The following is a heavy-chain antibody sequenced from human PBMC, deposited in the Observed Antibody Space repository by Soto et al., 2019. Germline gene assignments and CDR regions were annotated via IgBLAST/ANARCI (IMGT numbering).Heavy chain of an antibody. D-gene: IGHD5-12*01. CDR3: ARNLGGGYKLSYYYRDV. CDR2: IIPILGIA. CDR1: GGTFSSYT. V-gene: IGHV1-69*02. J-gene: IGHJ6*03. Sequence: ASVKVSCKASGGTFSSYTISWVRQAPGQGLEWMGRIIPILGIANYAQKFQGRVTITADKSTSTAYMELSSLRSEDTAVYYCARNLGGGYKLSYYYRDVWGKGTTVPVSS.